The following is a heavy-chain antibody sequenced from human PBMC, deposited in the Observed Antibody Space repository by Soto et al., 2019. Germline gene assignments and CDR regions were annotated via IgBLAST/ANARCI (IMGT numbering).Heavy chain of an antibody. J-gene: IGHJ3*02. CDR3: ARRYGKNAFDI. CDR1: GGSLSSYY. CDR2: IYYSGST. Sequence: SDTLSLTCTVSGGSLSSYYWSWIRQPPGKGLEWIGYIYYSGSTNYNPSLKSRVTISVDTSKNQFSLKLSSVTAADTAVYYCARRYGKNAFDIWGQGTMVTVSS. D-gene: IGHD5-18*01. V-gene: IGHV4-59*01.